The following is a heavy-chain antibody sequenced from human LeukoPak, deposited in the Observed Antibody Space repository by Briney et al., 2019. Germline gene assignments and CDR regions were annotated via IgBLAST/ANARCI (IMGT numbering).Heavy chain of an antibody. CDR2: ISYDGSNK. J-gene: IGHJ3*02. D-gene: IGHD2-2*01. Sequence: PGGSLRLSCAASGFAFSSYAMHWVRQAPGKGLEWVAVISYDGSNKYYAGSVKGRFTISRDNSKNTLYLQMNSLRAEDTAVYYCAKDRGPAATEIASGAFDIWGQGTMVTVSS. CDR3: AKDRGPAATEIASGAFDI. CDR1: GFAFSSYA. V-gene: IGHV3-30-3*01.